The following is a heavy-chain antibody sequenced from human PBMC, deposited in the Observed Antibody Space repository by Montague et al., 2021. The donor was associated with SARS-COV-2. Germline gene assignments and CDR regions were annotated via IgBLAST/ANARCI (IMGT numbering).Heavy chain of an antibody. CDR1: GGSISSSCYY. J-gene: IGHJ5*02. V-gene: IGHV4-39*01. D-gene: IGHD3-9*01. CDR3: ARPVSYYDILSSSTNWFDP. Sequence: SETLSLTCTVSGGSISSSCYYWCLIRQPPGKLLEWIGSIYYSGSTYYNPSLKSLATISVDTSKYQFSLKLSSVTAADTDVYYCARPVSYYDILSSSTNWFDPWGQGTLVTVSS. CDR2: IYYSGST.